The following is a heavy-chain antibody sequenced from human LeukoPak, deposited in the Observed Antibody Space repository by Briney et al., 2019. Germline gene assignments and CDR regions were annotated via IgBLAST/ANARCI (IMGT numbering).Heavy chain of an antibody. V-gene: IGHV3-23*01. Sequence: GGSLRLSCAASGFTFSSYAMSWVRQAPGKGLEWVSAISGSGGSTYYADSAKGRFTISRDNSKNTLYLQMNSLRAEDTAVYYCAKDGSSGWYGDAFDIWGQGTMVTVSS. CDR2: ISGSGGST. J-gene: IGHJ3*02. D-gene: IGHD6-19*01. CDR1: GFTFSSYA. CDR3: AKDGSSGWYGDAFDI.